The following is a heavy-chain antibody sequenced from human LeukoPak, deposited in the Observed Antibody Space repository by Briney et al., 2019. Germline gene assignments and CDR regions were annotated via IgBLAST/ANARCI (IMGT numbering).Heavy chain of an antibody. Sequence: GGSLRLSCAASGFTFSTYWMSWVRQAPGKGLEWVSNIKQDGSEKYYVDSVKGRFTISRDNAKNSVYLQMNSLRAEDTAVYYCARQVAGDIGSRWGQGTLVTVSS. CDR1: GFTFSTYW. CDR3: ARQVAGDIGSR. CDR2: IKQDGSEK. J-gene: IGHJ4*02. V-gene: IGHV3-7*01. D-gene: IGHD6-19*01.